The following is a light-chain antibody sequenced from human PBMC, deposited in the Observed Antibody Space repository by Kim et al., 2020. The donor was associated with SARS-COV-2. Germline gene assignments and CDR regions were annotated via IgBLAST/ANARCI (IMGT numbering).Light chain of an antibody. CDR1: ISDGRSYDH. CDR3: SSYTSNSTWV. CDR2: DDS. Sequence: GESVNTSRSATISDGRSYDHVSWYQQTPGTAPEVVIYDDSNRPSGVPDRFSGSKSGNTASLTISGLQAEDEADYYCSSYTSNSTWVFGGGTQLTVL. J-gene: IGLJ3*02. V-gene: IGLV2-18*02.